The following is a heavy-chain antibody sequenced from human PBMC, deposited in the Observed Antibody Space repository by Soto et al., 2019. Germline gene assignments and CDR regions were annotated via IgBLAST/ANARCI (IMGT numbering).Heavy chain of an antibody. CDR2: ISGSGGST. V-gene: IGHV3-23*01. CDR3: AKDSLQNGDPLSYDY. D-gene: IGHD4-17*01. Sequence: EVQLLESGGGLVQPGGSLRLSCAASGFTFSSYAMSWVRQAPGKGLEWVSAISGSGGSTYYADSGKGRFTISRDNSKNTLYLQMNSLRAEDTAVYYCAKDSLQNGDPLSYDYWGQGTLVTVSS. CDR1: GFTFSSYA. J-gene: IGHJ4*02.